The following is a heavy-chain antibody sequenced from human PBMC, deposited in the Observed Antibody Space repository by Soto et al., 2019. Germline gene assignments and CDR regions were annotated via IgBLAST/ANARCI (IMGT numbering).Heavy chain of an antibody. CDR2: ISGSGGST. CDR3: AKWLVTPNYYYFGMDV. D-gene: IGHD6-19*01. J-gene: IGHJ6*02. CDR1: GFTFSSYA. Sequence: LRLSCAASGFTFSSYAMSWVRQAPGQRLEWVSAISGSGGSTYYADSVKGRFTISRDNSKNTLYLQMNSLRAEDTAVYYCAKWLVTPNYYYFGMDVCGRGSTVKVS. V-gene: IGHV3-23*01.